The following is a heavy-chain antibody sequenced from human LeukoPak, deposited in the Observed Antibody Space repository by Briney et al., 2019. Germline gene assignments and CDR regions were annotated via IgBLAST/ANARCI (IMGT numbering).Heavy chain of an antibody. D-gene: IGHD5-24*01. CDR1: GGSISSYY. J-gene: IGHJ4*02. CDR3: ARLQMATIFGSWRHFDY. CDR2: IYYSGST. Sequence: SETLSLTCTVSGGSISSYYWSWIRQPPGKGLEWIGYIYYSGSTNYNPSLKSRVTISVDTSKNQFSLKLSSVTAADTAVYYCARLQMATIFGSWRHFDYWGQGTLVTVSS. V-gene: IGHV4-59*01.